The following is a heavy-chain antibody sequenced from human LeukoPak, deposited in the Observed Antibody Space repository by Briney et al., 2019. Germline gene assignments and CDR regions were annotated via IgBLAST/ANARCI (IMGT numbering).Heavy chain of an antibody. D-gene: IGHD3-22*01. J-gene: IGHJ4*02. Sequence: GGSLRLSCAASGFTFNSYAMHWVRQAPGRGLEWVAVISYDGSNKYYTDSVKGRFTISRDNSKNTLYLQMNSLRADDTAVYYCARDGRNYYDRSGYYSALAYWGQGTLVTVSS. V-gene: IGHV3-30-3*01. CDR3: ARDGRNYYDRSGYYSALAY. CDR2: ISYDGSNK. CDR1: GFTFNSYA.